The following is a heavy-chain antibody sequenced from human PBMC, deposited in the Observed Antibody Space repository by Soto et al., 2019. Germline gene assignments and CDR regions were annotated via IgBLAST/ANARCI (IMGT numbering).Heavy chain of an antibody. D-gene: IGHD1-26*01. CDR2: ISAYNGNT. CDR3: ARVLVEWELKYYYYGMDV. Sequence: QVQLVQSGAEVKKPGASVKVSCKASGYTFTSYGISWVRQAPGQGLEWMGWISAYNGNTNYAQKLQGRVTMTTDTSTSTAYMELRRLRSDDTAGYYCARVLVEWELKYYYYGMDVWGQGTTVTVSS. V-gene: IGHV1-18*01. J-gene: IGHJ6*02. CDR1: GYTFTSYG.